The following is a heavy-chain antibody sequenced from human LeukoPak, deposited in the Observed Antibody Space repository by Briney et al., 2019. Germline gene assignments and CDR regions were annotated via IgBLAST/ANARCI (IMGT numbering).Heavy chain of an antibody. V-gene: IGHV1-2*06. CDR2: INPKSGGT. CDR3: ARDGHYYYYGMDV. J-gene: IGHJ6*02. CDR1: GYTFIDYY. Sequence: ASVKVSCKASGYTFIDYYIHWVRQAPGQGLEWMGRINPKSGGTNHAQKFQGRVTMTRDTSISTAYMELSSLRSDDTAVYFCARDGHYYYYGMDVWGQGTTVTVSS.